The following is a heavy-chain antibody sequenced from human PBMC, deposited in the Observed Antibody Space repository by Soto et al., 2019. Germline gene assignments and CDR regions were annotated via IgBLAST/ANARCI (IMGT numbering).Heavy chain of an antibody. V-gene: IGHV3-33*01. Sequence: GGSLRLSCATSGFTFSNYGMHWVRQAPGKGLEWVAVIWYDGSNKYYGDSVKGRFTISRDNSKNTLYLQMNGLRAEDTAVYYCARASPTSITIFGVVTANWFDPWGQGTLVTVSS. CDR1: GFTFSNYG. CDR2: IWYDGSNK. CDR3: ARASPTSITIFGVVTANWFDP. D-gene: IGHD3-3*01. J-gene: IGHJ5*02.